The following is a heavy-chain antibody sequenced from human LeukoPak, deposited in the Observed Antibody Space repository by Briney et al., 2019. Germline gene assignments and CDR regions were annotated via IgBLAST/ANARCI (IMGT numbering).Heavy chain of an antibody. CDR1: GLTFSGST. D-gene: IGHD2-2*01. CDR3: TRLGGGSPNIVVVPGTSKLKWFDP. J-gene: IGHJ5*02. V-gene: IGHV3-73*01. CDR2: IKTRSNNYAT. Sequence: GSLRLSCATSGLTFSGSTIQWVRQASGKGLEWLGQIKTRSNNYATVYPASLQGRFTISRDDSRDTAFLQMNSLKTDDTAVYYCTRLGGGSPNIVVVPGTSKLKWFDPWGQGTLVTVSS.